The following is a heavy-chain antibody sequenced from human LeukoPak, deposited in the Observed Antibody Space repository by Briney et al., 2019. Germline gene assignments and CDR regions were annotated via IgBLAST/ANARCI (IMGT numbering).Heavy chain of an antibody. CDR1: GYTFTGYY. J-gene: IGHJ5*02. D-gene: IGHD6-19*01. CDR2: INPNSGGT. Sequence: ASVKVSCKASGYTFTGYYMHWVRQDPGQGLEWMGWINPNSGGTNYAQKFQGRVTMTRDTSISTAYMELSRLRSDDTAVYYCAREVAVAGGWFDPWGQGTLVTVSS. CDR3: AREVAVAGGWFDP. V-gene: IGHV1-2*02.